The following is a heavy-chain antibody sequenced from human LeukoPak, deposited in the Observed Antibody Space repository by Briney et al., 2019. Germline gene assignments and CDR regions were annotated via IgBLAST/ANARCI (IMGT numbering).Heavy chain of an antibody. Sequence: ETLSLTCAVYGGSFSGYYWSWIRQPPGKGLEWVSGISGSGGSTFYADSVKGRFTISRDNSKYTLHLQMNSLRAEDTAVYYCAKARTYYYDSSGYFFDYWGQGTLVTVSS. V-gene: IGHV3-23*01. D-gene: IGHD3-22*01. CDR2: ISGSGGST. CDR1: GGSFSGYY. CDR3: AKARTYYYDSSGYFFDY. J-gene: IGHJ4*02.